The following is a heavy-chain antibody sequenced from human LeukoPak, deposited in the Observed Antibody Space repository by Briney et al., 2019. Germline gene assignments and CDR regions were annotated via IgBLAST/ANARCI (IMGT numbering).Heavy chain of an antibody. CDR3: ARGRPRIVGATRWFDP. CDR2: IYYSGST. J-gene: IGHJ5*02. Sequence: SQTLSLTCTVSGGSISSGDYYWSWIRQPPGKGLEWIGYIYYSGSTYYNPSLKSRVTIPVDTSKNQFSLKLSSVTAADTAVYYCARGRPRIVGATRWFDPWGQGTLVTVSS. D-gene: IGHD1-26*01. CDR1: GGSISSGDYY. V-gene: IGHV4-30-4*01.